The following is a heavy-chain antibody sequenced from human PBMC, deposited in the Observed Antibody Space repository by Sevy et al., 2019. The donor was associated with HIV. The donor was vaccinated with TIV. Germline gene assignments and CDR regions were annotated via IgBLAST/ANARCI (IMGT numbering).Heavy chain of an antibody. D-gene: IGHD3-3*01. Sequence: SETLSLTCNVSGGSMRSYYWSWIRQPPGKRLEWIGYIFYTGITNYNPSLKSRVNISIDMSKNQFSLTLTSVTAADTAVYYCARHFLSYDFWSGYSTNNYFDTWGQGTLVTVSS. CDR2: IFYTGIT. CDR3: ARHFLSYDFWSGYSTNNYFDT. CDR1: GGSMRSYY. J-gene: IGHJ5*02. V-gene: IGHV4-59*01.